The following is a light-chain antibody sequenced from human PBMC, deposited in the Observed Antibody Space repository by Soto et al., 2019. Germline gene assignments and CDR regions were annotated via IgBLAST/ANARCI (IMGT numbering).Light chain of an antibody. CDR1: QNINNY. CDR2: DAS. CDR3: QQYENLPT. J-gene: IGKJ5*01. V-gene: IGKV1-33*01. Sequence: DIQMTQSPSSLSASVGDRVTITCRASQNINNYLNWYQQKPGRAPKLLIYDASNLEAGVPSRFRGSGSGTDITFTISRLQPEDIATYYCQQYENLPTFGQGTRLEIK.